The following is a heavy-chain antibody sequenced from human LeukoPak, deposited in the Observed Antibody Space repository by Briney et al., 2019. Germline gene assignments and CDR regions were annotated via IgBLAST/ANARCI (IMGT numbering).Heavy chain of an antibody. Sequence: ASVKVSCKASGYTFTSYAMNWVQQAPGQGLEWMGWINPNSGGTNYAQKFQGRVTMTRDTSISTAYMELSRLRSDDTAVYYCASGSYSADYWGQGTLVTVSS. CDR3: ASGSYSADY. D-gene: IGHD1-26*01. J-gene: IGHJ4*02. CDR1: GYTFTSYA. V-gene: IGHV1-2*02. CDR2: INPNSGGT.